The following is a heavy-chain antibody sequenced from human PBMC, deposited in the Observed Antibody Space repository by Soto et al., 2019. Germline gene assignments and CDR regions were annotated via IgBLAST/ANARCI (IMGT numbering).Heavy chain of an antibody. J-gene: IGHJ5*02. CDR2: IYQSGVT. CDR3: AGMPYTSGLRFDP. D-gene: IGHD6-19*01. Sequence: SETLSLTCNMSGDSYSISTYSWSWIRQPPGKALQWIGFIYQSGVTSYNPSLASRVSISLDRSNNQCSLKLKSVTAADTAVYFCAGMPYTSGLRFDPWGPGTLVTVYS. CDR1: GDSYSISTYS. V-gene: IGHV4-30-2*01.